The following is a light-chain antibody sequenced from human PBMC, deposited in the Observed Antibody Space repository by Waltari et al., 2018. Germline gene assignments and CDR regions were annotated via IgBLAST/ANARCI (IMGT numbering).Light chain of an antibody. V-gene: IGKV3-20*01. CDR3: QHYLRLPVT. CDR2: GAS. J-gene: IGKJ1*01. CDR1: QSVSRA. Sequence: EIVLTQLPGTLSLSLGERATLSCRASQSVSRALTWYQQKPGQAPRLLIYGASTRATGIPDRFSGSGSGTDFSLTISRLEPDDFAVYYCQHYLRLPVTFGQGTTVEI.